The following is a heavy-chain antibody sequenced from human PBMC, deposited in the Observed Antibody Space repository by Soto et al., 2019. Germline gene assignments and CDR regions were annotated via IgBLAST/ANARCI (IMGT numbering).Heavy chain of an antibody. V-gene: IGHV3-23*01. CDR2: ISATGGGT. CDR1: GFKFSNYA. D-gene: IGHD3-16*01. J-gene: IGHJ4*02. Sequence: GGSLRLSCAASGFKFSNYAMSWVRQAPGKGLEWVSLISATGGGTYYADSVKGRFTIPRDNSHNTLYLQVHSLTAEDTAVYYCAKDRRAGGNSAFYFDFWGQGAQVTVSS. CDR3: AKDRRAGGNSAFYFDF.